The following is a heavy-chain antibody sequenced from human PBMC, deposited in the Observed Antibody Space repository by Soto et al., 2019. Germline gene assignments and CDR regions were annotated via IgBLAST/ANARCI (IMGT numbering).Heavy chain of an antibody. J-gene: IGHJ4*02. V-gene: IGHV4-34*01. D-gene: IGHD3-3*01. CDR2: INHSGST. CDR1: GGSFSGYY. Sequence: SETLSLTCAVYGGSFSGYYWSWIRQPPGKGLEWIGEINHSGSTNYNPSLKSRVTISVDTSKNQFSQKLSSVTAADTAVYYCARVFGVARSPFDYWRQRTRVTVST. CDR3: ARVFGVARSPFDY.